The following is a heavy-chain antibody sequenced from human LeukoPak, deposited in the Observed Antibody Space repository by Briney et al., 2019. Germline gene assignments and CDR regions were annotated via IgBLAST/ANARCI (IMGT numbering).Heavy chain of an antibody. D-gene: IGHD4-17*01. Sequence: ASVKVSCKASGNTFTDYFIHWVRQAPGQGLEWMGWTNPNNGDTNYAQKFYGRVTMTRDTSISTGYMELSRLTPDDTAVYYCARGTSTVTNWFDPWGQGTLVTVSS. J-gene: IGHJ5*02. CDR2: TNPNNGDT. CDR3: ARGTSTVTNWFDP. V-gene: IGHV1-2*02. CDR1: GNTFTDYF.